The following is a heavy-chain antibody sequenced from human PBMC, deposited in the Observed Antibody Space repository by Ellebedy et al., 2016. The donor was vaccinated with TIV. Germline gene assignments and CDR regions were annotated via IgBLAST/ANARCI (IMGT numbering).Heavy chain of an antibody. CDR1: GFSFANFA. V-gene: IGHV3-23*01. J-gene: IGHJ4*02. CDR3: ARGTSGKGSSCFDY. CDR2: IGTKGPTT. Sequence: GESLKISCAASGFSFANFAMSWVRQAPGKGLEWVSRIGTKGPTTYADSVKARFTISRDNSQNTLYLLLNSLRAEDTAVYYCARGTSGKGSSCFDYWGQGTLVTVSS. D-gene: IGHD6-6*01.